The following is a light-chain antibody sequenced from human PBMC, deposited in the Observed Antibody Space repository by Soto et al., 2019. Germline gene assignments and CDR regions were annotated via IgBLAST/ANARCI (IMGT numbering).Light chain of an antibody. CDR2: STN. J-gene: IGLJ3*02. CDR1: SGSVSTSYF. Sequence: VVTQEPSFSVSPGGTVTLTCGLSSGSVSTSYFPSWYQQTPGQAPRTLIYSTNTRSSGVPDRFSGSILGNKAALTITGAQADDESDYYCVLYMGSGIWVFGGGTKLTVL. CDR3: VLYMGSGIWV. V-gene: IGLV8-61*01.